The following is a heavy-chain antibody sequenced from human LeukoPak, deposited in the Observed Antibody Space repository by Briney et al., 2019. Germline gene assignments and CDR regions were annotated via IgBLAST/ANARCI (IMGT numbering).Heavy chain of an antibody. V-gene: IGHV3-23*01. J-gene: IGHJ4*02. D-gene: IGHD2-2*01. CDR1: AFTFSNYA. CDR3: AKANLGYCSSTSCYDSGLDY. CDR2: ISNSDSST. Sequence: PGGSLGLSCAASAFTFSNYAMSWVRQAPGKGLEWVSTISNSDSSTYYADSVKGRFTISRDNSKNTLYLQMNSLRAEDTAVYYCAKANLGYCSSTSCYDSGLDYWGQGTLVTVSS.